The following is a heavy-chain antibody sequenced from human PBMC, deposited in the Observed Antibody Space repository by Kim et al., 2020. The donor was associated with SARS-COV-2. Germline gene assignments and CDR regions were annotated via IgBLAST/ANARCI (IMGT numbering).Heavy chain of an antibody. CDR3: ARDPASRKAGTFYYFDY. D-gene: IGHD6-13*01. CDR2: INAGNGNT. Sequence: ASVKVSCKASGYTFTSYAMHWVRQAPGQRLEWMGWINAGNGNTKYSQKFQGRVTITRDTSASTAYMELSSLRSEDTAVYYCARDPASRKAGTFYYFDYWGQGTLVTVSS. V-gene: IGHV1-3*01. J-gene: IGHJ4*02. CDR1: GYTFTSYA.